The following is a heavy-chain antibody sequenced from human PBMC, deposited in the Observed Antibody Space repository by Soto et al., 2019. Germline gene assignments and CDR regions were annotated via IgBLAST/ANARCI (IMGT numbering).Heavy chain of an antibody. CDR2: INAGNGNT. CDR1: GYTFTSYA. D-gene: IGHD1-26*01. V-gene: IGHV1-3*01. CDR3: ARDLGRGSYERGFDP. Sequence: QVQLVQSGAEVKKPGASVKVSCKASGYTFTSYAMHWVRQAPGRRLEWMGWINAGNGNTKYSQKFQGRVTITRDTSASTAYMELSSLTSEATAVYYCARDLGRGSYERGFDPWGQGTLVTVSS. J-gene: IGHJ5*02.